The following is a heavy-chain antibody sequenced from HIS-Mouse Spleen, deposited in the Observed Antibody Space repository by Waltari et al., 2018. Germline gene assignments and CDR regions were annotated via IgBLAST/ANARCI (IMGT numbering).Heavy chain of an antibody. CDR2: IYHSGIT. CDR3: ARVKT. V-gene: IGHV4-38-2*02. J-gene: IGHJ5*02. Sequence: QVQLQESGPGLVKPSETLSLTCTVSGYSISRGYYWGWIRQPPGKGLEWIGSIYHSGITYYNPSLKSRVTISVDTSKNQFSLKLSSVTAADTAVYYCARVKTWGQGTLVTVSS. CDR1: GYSISRGYY.